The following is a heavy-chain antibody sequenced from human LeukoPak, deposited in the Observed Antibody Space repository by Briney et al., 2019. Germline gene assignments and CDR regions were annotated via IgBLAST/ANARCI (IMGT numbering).Heavy chain of an antibody. CDR2: INHSGST. D-gene: IGHD1-7*01. J-gene: IGHJ6*02. CDR1: GGSFSGYY. V-gene: IGHV4-34*01. Sequence: SETLSLTCAVYGGSFSGYYWSWIRQPPGKGLEWIGEINHSGSTNYNPSLKSRVTISVDTSKNQFSLKLSSVTAADTAVYYCSVNYYYYYYGMDVWGQGTTVTVSS. CDR3: SVNYYYYYYGMDV.